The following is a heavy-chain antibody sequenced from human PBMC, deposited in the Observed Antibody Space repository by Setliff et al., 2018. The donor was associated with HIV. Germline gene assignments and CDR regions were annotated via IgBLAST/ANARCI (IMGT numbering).Heavy chain of an antibody. J-gene: IGHJ4*01. CDR3: TKRTGNGWSHTDY. CDR1: GFTFSNYW. V-gene: IGHV3-74*01. D-gene: IGHD6-19*01. Sequence: GGSLRLSCVPSGFTFSNYWMHWVRQVPGKGLVWVSRIDTDGNNIGYADSVKGRFTMSRDNAKNTLYLQMNDLRAEDTAVYYCTKRTGNGWSHTDYWGHGTLVTVSS. CDR2: IDTDGNNI.